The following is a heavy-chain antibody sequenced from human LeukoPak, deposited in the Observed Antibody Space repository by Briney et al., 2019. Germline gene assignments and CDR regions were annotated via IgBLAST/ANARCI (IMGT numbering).Heavy chain of an antibody. CDR1: GGTFSSYA. D-gene: IGHD4-17*01. Sequence: SVKVSCKASGGTFSSYAISWVRQAPGQGLEWMGGIIPIFGTANYAQKFQGRVTITADESTSTAYMELRSLRSDDTAVYYCARSAQTEPDDGDYALGDYWGQGTLVTVSS. V-gene: IGHV1-69*01. CDR3: ARSAQTEPDDGDYALGDY. J-gene: IGHJ4*02. CDR2: IIPIFGTA.